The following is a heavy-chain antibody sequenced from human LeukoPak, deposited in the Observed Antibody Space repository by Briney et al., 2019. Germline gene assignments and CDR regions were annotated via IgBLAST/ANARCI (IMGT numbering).Heavy chain of an antibody. CDR3: AKDIPVGYCSGGSCPGYYYGMDV. CDR1: GFTFSSYG. J-gene: IGHJ6*04. V-gene: IGHV3-30*18. D-gene: IGHD2-15*01. CDR2: ISYDGSNK. Sequence: PGRSLRLSCAASGFTFSSYGMHWVRQAPGKGLEWVAVISYDGSNKYYADSVEGRFTISRDNSKNTLYLQMNSLRAEDTAVYYCAKDIPVGYCSGGSCPGYYYGMDVWGKGTTVTVSS.